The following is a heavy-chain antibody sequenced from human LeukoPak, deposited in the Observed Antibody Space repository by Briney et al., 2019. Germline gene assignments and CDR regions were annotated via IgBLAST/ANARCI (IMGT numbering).Heavy chain of an antibody. CDR3: TRPGCSGGSCYPYYFDY. J-gene: IGHJ4*02. V-gene: IGHV4-4*02. CDR2: VYHSGST. Sequence: SGTLSLTCSVSGDDISSSNWWTWVRQPPQKGLEWIGEVYHSGSTNYNPSLKSRVTISVDTSKNQFSLKLSSVTAADTAVYYCTRPGCSGGSCYPYYFDYWGQGTLVTVSS. CDR1: GDDISSSNW. D-gene: IGHD2-15*01.